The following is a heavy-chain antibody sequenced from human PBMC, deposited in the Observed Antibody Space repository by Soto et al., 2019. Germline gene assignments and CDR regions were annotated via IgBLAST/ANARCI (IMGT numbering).Heavy chain of an antibody. J-gene: IGHJ4*02. Sequence: GASVKVSCKASGYSFTSYYMHWVRQAPGQGLEWMGVSNPSGGSTSCAQKFQGRVIMTRDTSTSTVYMELSSLRTEDTAVYYCARDALAITFGGVIVPGYWGQGTLVTVSS. CDR3: ARDALAITFGGVIVPGY. CDR2: SNPSGGST. V-gene: IGHV1-46*03. D-gene: IGHD3-16*02. CDR1: GYSFTSYY.